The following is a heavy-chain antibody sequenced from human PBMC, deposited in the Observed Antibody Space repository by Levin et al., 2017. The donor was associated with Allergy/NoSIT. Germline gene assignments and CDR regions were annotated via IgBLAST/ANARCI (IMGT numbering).Heavy chain of an antibody. J-gene: IGHJ4*02. Sequence: PGGSLRLSCAAAGFTFRDYWMTWVRQTPGRGLEWVSAISSSGGDTSYADSVKGRFTISRDNSKNTLYLQMNSLRAEDTAVYYCAKDQGGVGGYDFDYWGQGTLVTVSS. CDR2: ISSSGGDT. CDR1: GFTFRDYW. D-gene: IGHD5-12*01. V-gene: IGHV3-23*01. CDR3: AKDQGGVGGYDFDY.